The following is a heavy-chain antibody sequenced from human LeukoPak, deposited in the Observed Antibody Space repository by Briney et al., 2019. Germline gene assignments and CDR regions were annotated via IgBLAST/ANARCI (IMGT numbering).Heavy chain of an antibody. CDR1: GFTFRTYA. Sequence: GGSLRLSCTVSGFTFRTYAMGWVRQAPGKGLEWVAGITNNGGARNYADSVKGRFTIYRDDSKSTVDLQMNSLRAEDTAVYSCAKYTSGTSYRGLDQWGQGTLVTVSS. V-gene: IGHV3-23*01. CDR2: ITNNGGAR. J-gene: IGHJ4*02. CDR3: AKYTSGTSYRGLDQ. D-gene: IGHD3-10*01.